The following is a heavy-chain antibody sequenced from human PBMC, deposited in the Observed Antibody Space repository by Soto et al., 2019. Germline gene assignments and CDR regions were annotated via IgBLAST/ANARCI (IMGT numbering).Heavy chain of an antibody. CDR3: ARTSAAGKYYYGMDV. CDR2: IYPGDSDT. J-gene: IGHJ6*02. V-gene: IGHV5-51*01. CDR1: GYSFTSYW. D-gene: IGHD6-13*01. Sequence: PGESLKISCKGSGYSFTSYWIGWVRQMAGKGLEWMGIIYPGDSDTRYSPSFQGQVTISADKSISTAYLQWSSLKASDTAMYYCARTSAAGKYYYGMDVWGQGTTVTAP.